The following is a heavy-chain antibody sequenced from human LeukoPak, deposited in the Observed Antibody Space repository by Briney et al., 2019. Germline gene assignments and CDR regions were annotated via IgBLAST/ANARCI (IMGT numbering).Heavy chain of an antibody. V-gene: IGHV1-2*02. Sequence: ASVKVSCKASGYIFTGHYMHWARQAPGQGPEWMGWINPKSGDRNSAQRFQGRVTMTRDTSISTVYMELSRLRPDDTGVYYCAREGWDRSDTAAFDHWGQGTLVTVSS. D-gene: IGHD1-14*01. J-gene: IGHJ4*02. CDR1: GYIFTGHY. CDR3: AREGWDRSDTAAFDH. CDR2: INPKSGDR.